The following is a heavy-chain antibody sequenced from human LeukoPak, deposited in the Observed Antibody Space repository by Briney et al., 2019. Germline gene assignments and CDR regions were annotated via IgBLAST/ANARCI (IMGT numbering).Heavy chain of an antibody. CDR2: IIPIFGTA. J-gene: IGHJ5*02. V-gene: IGHV1-69*13. CDR3: ARGVYSNNWFDP. CDR1: GGTFSSYA. Sequence: VASVKVSCKASGGTFSSYAISWVRQAPGQGLEWMGGIIPIFGTANYAQKFQGRVTITADESTSTAYMELSSLRSEDPAVYYCARGVYSNNWFDPWGQGTLVTVST. D-gene: IGHD1-26*01.